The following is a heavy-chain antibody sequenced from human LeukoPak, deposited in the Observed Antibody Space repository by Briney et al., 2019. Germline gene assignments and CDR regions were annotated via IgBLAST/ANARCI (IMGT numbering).Heavy chain of an antibody. V-gene: IGHV3-73*01. D-gene: IGHD6-19*01. Sequence: GGSLKLSCAASGFTFSASAVHWVRRASGKGLEWVGRIRSKADTYTTSYAASVKGRFTISRDDSKNTAFPQLNSLKTEDTAVYYCTREYSSGWPFDFWGQGTLVTVSS. J-gene: IGHJ4*02. CDR3: TREYSSGWPFDF. CDR1: GFTFSASA. CDR2: IRSKADTYTT.